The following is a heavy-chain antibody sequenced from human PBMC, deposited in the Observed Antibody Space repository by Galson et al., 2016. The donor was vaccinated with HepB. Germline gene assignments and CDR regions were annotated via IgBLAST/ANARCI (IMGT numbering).Heavy chain of an antibody. CDR1: GFAFSQYV. Sequence: SLRLSCAASGFAFSQYVMHWVRQAPGKGLEWVAVIWHDGSSEYYGDSMKGRFTISRDNFKNTLYLQMNSLTDGDTAVYSCAREGPTGTYDGTDGFDVWGQGTMVTVSS. CDR2: IWHDGSSE. CDR3: AREGPTGTYDGTDGFDV. J-gene: IGHJ3*01. V-gene: IGHV3-33*01. D-gene: IGHD3-9*01.